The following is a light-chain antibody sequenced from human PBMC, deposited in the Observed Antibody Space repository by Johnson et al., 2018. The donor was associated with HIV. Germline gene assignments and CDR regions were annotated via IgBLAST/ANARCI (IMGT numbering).Light chain of an antibody. CDR2: DNN. CDR1: SSNIGNNF. V-gene: IGLV1-51*01. Sequence: QAVLTQPPSVSAAPGQKVTISCSGSSSNIGNNFVSWYQQLPGTAPQLLIYDNNKRPSGIPDRFSGSKSGTSATLGITGLPTGDEADYYCGTWDSSLSAGVFGTGTKVTVL. CDR3: GTWDSSLSAGV. J-gene: IGLJ1*01.